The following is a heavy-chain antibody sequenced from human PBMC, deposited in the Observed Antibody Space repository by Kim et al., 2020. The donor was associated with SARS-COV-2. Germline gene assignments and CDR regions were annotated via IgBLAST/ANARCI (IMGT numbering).Heavy chain of an antibody. CDR2: IYYSGST. J-gene: IGHJ4*02. CDR1: GGSISSSSYY. V-gene: IGHV4-39*07. CDR3: ARVAGYYYDSSGYHYFDY. Sequence: SETLSLTCTVSGGSISSSSYYWGWIRQPPGKGLEWIGRIYYSGSTYYNPSLKSRVTISVDTSKNQFSLKLSSVTAADTAVYYCARVAGYYYDSSGYHYFDYWGQGTLVTVSS. D-gene: IGHD3-22*01.